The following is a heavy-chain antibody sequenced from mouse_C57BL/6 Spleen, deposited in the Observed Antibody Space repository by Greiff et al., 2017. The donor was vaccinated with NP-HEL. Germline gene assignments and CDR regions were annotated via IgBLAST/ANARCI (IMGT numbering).Heavy chain of an antibody. CDR2: IDPAIGNT. D-gene: IGHD2-5*01. CDR1: GFNIKNTY. J-gene: IGHJ2*01. CDR3: APSWYYSNYRYYFDY. V-gene: IGHV14-3*01. Sequence: VQLQQSVAELVRPGASVKLSCTASGFNIKNTYMHWVKQRPEQGLEWIGRIDPAIGNTKYAPKFQGKATLTADTSSNTAYLQLRSLTSKDTAIYSCAPSWYYSNYRYYFDYWGQGTTLTVSS.